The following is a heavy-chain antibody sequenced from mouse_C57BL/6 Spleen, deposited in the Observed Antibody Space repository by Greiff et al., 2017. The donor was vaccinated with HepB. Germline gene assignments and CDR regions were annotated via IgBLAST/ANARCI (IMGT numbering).Heavy chain of an antibody. J-gene: IGHJ4*01. D-gene: IGHD4-1*01. Sequence: QVQLQQSGAELVMPGASVKLSCKASGYTFTSYWMHWVKQRPGQGLEWIGEIDPSDSYTNYNQKFKGKSTLTVDKSSSTAYMQLSSLTSEDSAVYYCARVSNWDAMDYWGQGTSVTVSS. CDR2: IDPSDSYT. CDR3: ARVSNWDAMDY. CDR1: GYTFTSYW. V-gene: IGHV1-69*01.